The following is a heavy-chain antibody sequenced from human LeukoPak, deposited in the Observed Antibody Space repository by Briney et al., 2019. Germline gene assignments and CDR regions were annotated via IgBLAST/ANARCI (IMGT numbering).Heavy chain of an antibody. CDR3: AKDGGPLWFGELRPFDY. CDR1: GFSVSNYY. Sequence: GGSLRLSCEASGFSVSNYYMVWVRQPPGKGLECISYIPNDDSVIYYADSVRGRLSVSRDSAKNSLSLQLNSLRAEDTAVYYCAKDGGPLWFGELRPFDYWGQGTLVTVSS. V-gene: IGHV3-11*01. J-gene: IGHJ4*02. D-gene: IGHD3-10*01. CDR2: IPNDDSVI.